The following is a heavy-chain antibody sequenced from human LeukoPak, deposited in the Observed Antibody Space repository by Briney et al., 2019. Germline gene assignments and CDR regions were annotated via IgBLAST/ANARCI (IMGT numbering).Heavy chain of an antibody. CDR3: ARQRPSSSSGLDN. V-gene: IGHV5-51*01. D-gene: IGHD6-6*01. Sequence: GESLKISCQGSGYTFTSNWIAWVRQMPGKGLEWMGIINPGDSDTRHSPSFQGQVTMSADESINTAYLQWSSLKASDTAMYYCARQRPSSSSGLDNWGQGTLVTVSS. CDR1: GYTFTSNW. J-gene: IGHJ4*02. CDR2: INPGDSDT.